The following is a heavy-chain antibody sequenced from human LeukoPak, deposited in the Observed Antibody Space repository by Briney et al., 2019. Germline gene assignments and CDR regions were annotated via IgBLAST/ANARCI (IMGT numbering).Heavy chain of an antibody. CDR1: GFTFDDYA. V-gene: IGHV3-43D*04. D-gene: IGHD6-13*01. CDR3: AKGVARQQQGFDY. J-gene: IGHJ4*02. Sequence: GGSLRLSCAASGFTFDDYAMHWVRQAPGKGLEWVSLITWDGFTTYYADSVKGRFTISRNNSKNSLYLQMNSLRGDDTSFYYCAKGVARQQQGFDYWGQGTLVTVSS. CDR2: ITWDGFTT.